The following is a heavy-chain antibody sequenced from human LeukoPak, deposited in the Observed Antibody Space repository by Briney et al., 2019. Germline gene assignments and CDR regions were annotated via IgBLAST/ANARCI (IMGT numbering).Heavy chain of an antibody. J-gene: IGHJ3*02. D-gene: IGHD3-10*01. CDR1: GLTFSSYA. Sequence: PGGSLRLSCAASGLTFSSYAMSWVRQAPGKGLEWIGKIYYSGSTYYNPSLKSRVTISVDTSKNQFSLKLSSVTAADTAVYYCASFLYYAEAFDIWGQGTMVTVSS. CDR3: ASFLYYAEAFDI. CDR2: IYYSGST. V-gene: IGHV4-34*01.